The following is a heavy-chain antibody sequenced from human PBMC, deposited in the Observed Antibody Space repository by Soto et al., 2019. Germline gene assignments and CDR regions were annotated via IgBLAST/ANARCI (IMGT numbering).Heavy chain of an antibody. V-gene: IGHV5-10-1*01. D-gene: IGHD3-10*01. CDR2: IDPSDSYT. Sequence: PGESLKISCKGSGYSFTSYWISWVRQMPGKGLEWMGRIDPSDSYTNYSPSLQGHVTISADKSISTAYLQWSSLKASDTAMYYCAGRRTMVRGVSAGMDVWGQGTTVTVSS. CDR1: GYSFTSYW. CDR3: AGRRTMVRGVSAGMDV. J-gene: IGHJ6*02.